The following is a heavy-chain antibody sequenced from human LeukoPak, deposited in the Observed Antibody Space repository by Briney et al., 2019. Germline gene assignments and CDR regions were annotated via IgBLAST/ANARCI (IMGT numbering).Heavy chain of an antibody. CDR3: ARIPAAIGYSDY. V-gene: IGHV4-39*01. J-gene: IGHJ4*02. D-gene: IGHD2-2*02. CDR1: GGSISSSSYY. Sequence: SETLSLTCTVSGGSISSSSYYWGWIRQPPGKGLEWIGSIYYSGSTYYNPSLKSRVTISVDTSKNQFSLKLSPVTAADTAVYYCARIPAAIGYSDYWGQGTLVTVSS. CDR2: IYYSGST.